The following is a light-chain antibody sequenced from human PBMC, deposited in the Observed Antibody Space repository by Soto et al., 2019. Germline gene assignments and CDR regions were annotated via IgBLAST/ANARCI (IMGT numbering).Light chain of an antibody. J-gene: IGLJ1*01. CDR1: ASTIGRNY. Sequence: QSALTQSPSASGTPGQRVTISCSGSASTIGRNYVYWYQQLPGTAPKLLIYRNSQRPSGVPDRFSGSKSGTSASLAISGLRSEYEADYYCAAWDDNLSGLYVFGAGTRSPS. CDR3: AAWDDNLSGLYV. CDR2: RNS. V-gene: IGLV1-47*01.